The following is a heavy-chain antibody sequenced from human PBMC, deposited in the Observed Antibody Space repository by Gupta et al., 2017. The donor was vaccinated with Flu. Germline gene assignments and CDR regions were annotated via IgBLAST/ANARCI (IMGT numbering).Heavy chain of an antibody. Sequence: EVQLVESGGGLVQPGGSLRLSCAASGFTFSSSGMHWVRQAPGKGLVWVSRINSDGSITSYADFVKGRFTISRDNAKNTLYLQMNSLRAEDTAVYYCARVSIGSYWFDPWGQGTLVTVSS. V-gene: IGHV3-74*01. D-gene: IGHD2-15*01. J-gene: IGHJ5*02. CDR2: INSDGSIT. CDR1: GFTFSSSG. CDR3: ARVSIGSYWFDP.